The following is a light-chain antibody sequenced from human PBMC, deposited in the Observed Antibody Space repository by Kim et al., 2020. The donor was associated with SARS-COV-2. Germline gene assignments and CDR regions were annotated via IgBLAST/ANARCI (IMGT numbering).Light chain of an antibody. V-gene: IGLV6-57*03. CDR1: SGSIANNY. J-gene: IGLJ3*02. Sequence: NFMLTQPHSVSESPGKTVTISCTRSSGSIANNYVQWYQQRPGSAPTTVIYEDNQRPSGVPDRFSASIDVSSNSASLTISGLETEDEADYYCQSSDGSSWVFGGRNHLTVL. CDR2: EDN. CDR3: QSSDGSSWV.